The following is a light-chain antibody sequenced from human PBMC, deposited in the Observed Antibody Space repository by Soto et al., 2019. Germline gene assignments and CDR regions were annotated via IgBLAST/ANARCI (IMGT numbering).Light chain of an antibody. Sequence: DIVLTQSPATLSLSPGDRATLSCRASRSIANYLAWYQHKPGQAPRLLIHGASNRASGIPARFSGSGSGTDLTLTISSLEPEDFAFSYCQQRDNGPPLWTFGQGTKVEIK. CDR3: QQRDNGPPLWT. CDR1: RSIANY. V-gene: IGKV3-11*01. CDR2: GAS. J-gene: IGKJ1*01.